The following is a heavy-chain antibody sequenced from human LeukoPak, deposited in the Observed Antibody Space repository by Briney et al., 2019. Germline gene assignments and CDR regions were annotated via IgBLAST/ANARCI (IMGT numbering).Heavy chain of an antibody. J-gene: IGHJ4*02. CDR1: GFTFSSYS. V-gene: IGHV3-21*01. D-gene: IGHD4-17*01. CDR2: ISSSSSYI. Sequence: GGSLRLSCAASGFTFSSYSMNWVRQAPGEGLEWVSSISSSSSYIYYADSVKGRFTISRDNAKNSLYLQMNSPRAEDTAVYYCARAVYDYGDYVFDYWGEGPLVTVSS. CDR3: ARAVYDYGDYVFDY.